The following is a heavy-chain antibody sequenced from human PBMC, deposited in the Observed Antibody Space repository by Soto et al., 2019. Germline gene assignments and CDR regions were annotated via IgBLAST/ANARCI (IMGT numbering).Heavy chain of an antibody. J-gene: IGHJ6*02. Sequence: EVQLVESGGGLVQPGRSLRLSCAASGFTFDDYAMHWVRQAPGKGLEWVSGISWNSGSIGYADSVKGRFTISRDNAKNSLYLQMTSLSAEDTALYYCAKDAITMVRGVISYYGMDVWGQGTTVTVSS. CDR1: GFTFDDYA. V-gene: IGHV3-9*01. CDR2: ISWNSGSI. CDR3: AKDAITMVRGVISYYGMDV. D-gene: IGHD3-10*01.